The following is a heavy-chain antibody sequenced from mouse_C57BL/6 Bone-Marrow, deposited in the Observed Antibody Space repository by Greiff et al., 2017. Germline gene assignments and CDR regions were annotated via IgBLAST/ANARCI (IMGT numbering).Heavy chain of an antibody. V-gene: IGHV1-62-2*01. Sequence: VKLQQSGAELVKPGASVKLSCKASGYTFTEYTIHWVKQRSGQGLEWIGWFYPGSGSIKYNEKFKDKATLTADKSSTTVYMELSRLTSEDSAVYICAGHEDGYYGSRYDWYFDVWGTGTTVTVSS. CDR1: GYTFTEYT. CDR3: AGHEDGYYGSRYDWYFDV. CDR2: FYPGSGSI. J-gene: IGHJ1*03. D-gene: IGHD1-1*01.